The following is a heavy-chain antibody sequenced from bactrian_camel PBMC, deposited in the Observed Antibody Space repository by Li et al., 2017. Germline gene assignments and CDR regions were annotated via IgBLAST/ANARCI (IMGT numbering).Heavy chain of an antibody. J-gene: IGHJ4*01. D-gene: IGHD6*01. V-gene: IGHV3S40*01. CDR3: ASANYGDSSMNY. Sequence: VQLVESGGGLVQPGGSLGLSCAASGFAFSRVTMSWVRQAPGKGLEWVSTINSDGDVAKYADSVKGRFTISRDNAKNAVYLQLNSLKTEDMAMYYCASANYGDSSMNYWGQGTQVTFS. CDR2: INSDGDVA. CDR1: GFAFSRVT.